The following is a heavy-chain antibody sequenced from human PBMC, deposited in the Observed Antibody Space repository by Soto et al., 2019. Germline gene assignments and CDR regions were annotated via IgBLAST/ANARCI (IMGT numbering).Heavy chain of an antibody. CDR1: GGTFSSYT. CDR3: ACLPVAAVAFDI. V-gene: IGHV1-69*02. J-gene: IGHJ3*02. D-gene: IGHD6-19*01. Sequence: QVQLVQSGAEVKKPGSSVKVSCKASGGTFSSYTISWVRQAPGQALEWIGRIIPILGIAKYAQKFQDRVTIPANNSTTTPYMELSMLISDDTAVYYCACLPVAAVAFDIWGPGTIVSVSS. CDR2: IIPILGIA.